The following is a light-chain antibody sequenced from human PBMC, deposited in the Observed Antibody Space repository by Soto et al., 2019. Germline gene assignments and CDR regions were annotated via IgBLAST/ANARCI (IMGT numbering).Light chain of an antibody. CDR2: EAT. J-gene: IGLJ1*01. Sequence: QSVLTQPASMSGSPGQSITISCTGTSRDIGRYNFVSWYQHHPGKAPQLIIYEATKRPSGVSYRCSGSNSGNTASLTIAGLQAEDEADDYCSSYTITSPYVFGNRTKVTVL. CDR1: SRDIGRYNF. CDR3: SSYTITSPYV. V-gene: IGLV2-14*01.